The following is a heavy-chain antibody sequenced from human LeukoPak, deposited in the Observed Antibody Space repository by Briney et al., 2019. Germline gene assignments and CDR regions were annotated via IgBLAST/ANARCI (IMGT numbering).Heavy chain of an antibody. Sequence: PGGSLRLSCAASGFTFSSYAMSWVRQAPGKGLEWVSAISGSGGSTYYADSVKGRFTISRDNSKNTLYLQMNSLRAEDTAVYYCAKVPSFPRYYDILTGQKGVDYWGQGTLVTVSS. CDR2: ISGSGGST. D-gene: IGHD3-9*01. CDR3: AKVPSFPRYYDILTGQKGVDY. CDR1: GFTFSSYA. V-gene: IGHV3-23*01. J-gene: IGHJ4*02.